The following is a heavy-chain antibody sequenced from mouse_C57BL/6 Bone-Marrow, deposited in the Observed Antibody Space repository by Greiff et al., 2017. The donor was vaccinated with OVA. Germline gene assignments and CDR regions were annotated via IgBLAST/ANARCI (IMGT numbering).Heavy chain of an antibody. CDR3: ARQNYSNYLDY. D-gene: IGHD2-5*01. CDR1: GFTFSDYG. V-gene: IGHV5-15*01. Sequence: DVKLVESGGGLVQPGGSLKLSCAASGFTFSDYGMAWVRQAPRKGPEWVAFISNLAYSIYYADTVTGRFTISRENAKNTLYLEMSSLRSEDTAMYYCARQNYSNYLDYWGQGTTLTVSS. CDR2: ISNLAYSI. J-gene: IGHJ2*01.